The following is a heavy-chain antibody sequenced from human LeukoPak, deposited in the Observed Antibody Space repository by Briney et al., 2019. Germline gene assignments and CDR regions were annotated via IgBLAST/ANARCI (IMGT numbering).Heavy chain of an antibody. Sequence: ASVTVSCKVSGYPLIELTMHWVRQAPGKGLEWMGGFDPEVGEAVYAQKFQGRMSMTEATSSDTAYLELRSLGSDDTATYYCAADLGVGSWGQGTLVTVSS. D-gene: IGHD2-15*01. CDR2: FDPEVGEA. CDR1: GYPLIELT. J-gene: IGHJ4*02. V-gene: IGHV1-24*01. CDR3: AADLGVGS.